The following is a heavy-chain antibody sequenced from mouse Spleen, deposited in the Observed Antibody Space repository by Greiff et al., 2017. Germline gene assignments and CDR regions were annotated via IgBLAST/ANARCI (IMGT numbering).Heavy chain of an antibody. D-gene: IGHD2-14*01. CDR3: TRGDRFDY. J-gene: IGHJ2*01. Sequence: VQLQQPGAELVRPGASVKLSCKASGYTFTSYWINWVKQRPGQGLEWIGNIYPSDSYTNYNQKFKDKATLTVDKSSSTAYMQLSSPTSEDSAVYYCTRGDRFDYWGQGTTLTVSS. CDR2: IYPSDSYT. V-gene: IGHV1-69*02. CDR1: GYTFTSYW.